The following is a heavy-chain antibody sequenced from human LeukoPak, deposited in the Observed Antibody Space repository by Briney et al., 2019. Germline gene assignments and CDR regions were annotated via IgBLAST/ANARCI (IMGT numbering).Heavy chain of an antibody. D-gene: IGHD4-23*01. Sequence: SETLSLTGTVSGGSISSGGYYWSWIRQHPGKGLEWIGYIYYSGSTYYNPSLKSRVTISVDTSKNQFSLKLSSVTAADTAVYYCARVGGGNFCFDYWGQGTLVTVSS. CDR2: IYYSGST. CDR1: GGSISSGGYY. CDR3: ARVGGGNFCFDY. J-gene: IGHJ4*02. V-gene: IGHV4-31*03.